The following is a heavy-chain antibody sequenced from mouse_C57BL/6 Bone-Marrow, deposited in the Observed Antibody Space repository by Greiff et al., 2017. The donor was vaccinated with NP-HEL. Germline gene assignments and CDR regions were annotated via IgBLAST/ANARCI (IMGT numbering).Heavy chain of an antibody. V-gene: IGHV5-17*01. D-gene: IGHD2-3*01. Sequence: EVHLVESGGGLVKPGGSLKLSCAASGFTFSDYGMHWVRQAPEKGLEWVAYISSGSSTIYYADTVKGRFTISRDNAKNTLFLQMTSLRSEDTAMYYCASYDGPFDYWGQGTTLTVSS. J-gene: IGHJ2*01. CDR3: ASYDGPFDY. CDR1: GFTFSDYG. CDR2: ISSGSSTI.